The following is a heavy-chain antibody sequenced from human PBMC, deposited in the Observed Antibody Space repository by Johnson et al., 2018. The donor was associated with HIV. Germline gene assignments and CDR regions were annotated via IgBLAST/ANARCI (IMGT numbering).Heavy chain of an antibody. CDR1: GFSFSSYG. J-gene: IGHJ3*02. D-gene: IGHD6-19*01. CDR3: AREQWPLSPDGLDI. Sequence: QVQLVESGGGLIQPGGSLRLSCAASGFSFSSYGMHWVRQAPGKGLEWVAFIRYDGTNKNYADSVKGRFTTSRDNSKNTLFLQMNSLRPEDTAVYYCAREQWPLSPDGLDIWGQGTMVTVSS. V-gene: IGHV3-30*02. CDR2: IRYDGTNK.